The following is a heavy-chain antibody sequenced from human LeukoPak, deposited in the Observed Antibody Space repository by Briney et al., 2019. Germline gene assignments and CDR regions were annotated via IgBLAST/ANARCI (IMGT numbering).Heavy chain of an antibody. J-gene: IGHJ4*02. V-gene: IGHV3-21*01. CDR3: ARDGPYSNYVPDY. Sequence: GGSLRLSCAASGFTFSSYSMNWVRQAPGKGLEWVSSISSSSSYIYHADSVKGRFTISRDNAKNSLYLQMNSLRAEDTAVYYCARDGPYSNYVPDYWGQGTLVTVSS. CDR1: GFTFSSYS. CDR2: ISSSSSYI. D-gene: IGHD4-11*01.